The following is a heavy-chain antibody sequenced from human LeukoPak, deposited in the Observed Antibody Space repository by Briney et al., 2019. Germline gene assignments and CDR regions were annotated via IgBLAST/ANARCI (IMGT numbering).Heavy chain of an antibody. CDR2: ISGSGGST. Sequence: PGGSLRLSCAASGFTFSSYAMSWVRQAPGKGLEWVSAISGSGGSTYYADSVKGRFTISRDNSKNTLYLQMSSLRAEDTAVYYCAKDQVAGTALYYYGMDVWGQGTTVTVSS. J-gene: IGHJ6*02. D-gene: IGHD6-19*01. V-gene: IGHV3-23*01. CDR1: GFTFSSYA. CDR3: AKDQVAGTALYYYGMDV.